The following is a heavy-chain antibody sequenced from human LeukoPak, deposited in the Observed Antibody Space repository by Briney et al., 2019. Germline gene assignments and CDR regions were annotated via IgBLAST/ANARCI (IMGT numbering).Heavy chain of an antibody. D-gene: IGHD3-22*01. CDR3: ARARWPYYSDSSGSYYYYGLDV. V-gene: IGHV1-69*13. Sequence: SVKVSCKASGGTFSSYAISWVRQAPGQGLEWMGGIIPIFGTANYARKFQGRVMITADESTSTAYMELSSLRSEDTAVYYCARARWPYYSDSSGSYYYYGLDVWGQGTTVTVSS. CDR2: IIPIFGTA. J-gene: IGHJ6*02. CDR1: GGTFSSYA.